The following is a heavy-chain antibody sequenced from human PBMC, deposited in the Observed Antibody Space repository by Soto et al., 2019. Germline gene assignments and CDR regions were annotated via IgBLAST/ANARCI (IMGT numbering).Heavy chain of an antibody. Sequence: GGSLRLSCAASGFTFDDYAMHWVRQAPGKGLEWVSGISWNSGSIGYADSVKGRFTISRDNAKNSLYLQMNSLRAEDTALYYCAKAPRSWYGMLGYYYMDVWGKGTTVTVSS. V-gene: IGHV3-9*01. CDR3: AKAPRSWYGMLGYYYMDV. D-gene: IGHD6-13*01. J-gene: IGHJ6*03. CDR2: ISWNSGSI. CDR1: GFTFDDYA.